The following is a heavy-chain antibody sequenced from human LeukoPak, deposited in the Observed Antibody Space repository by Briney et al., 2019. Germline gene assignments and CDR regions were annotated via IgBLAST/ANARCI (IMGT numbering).Heavy chain of an antibody. CDR2: ISGSGGST. D-gene: IGHD3-22*01. V-gene: IGHV3-23*01. J-gene: IGHJ2*01. Sequence: PGGSLRLSCAASGFTFSSYAMSWVRQAPGKGLEWVSAISGSGGSTYYADSVKGRFTIFRDNSKNTLYLQMNSLRAEDTAVYYCARVPGYYYDSSGYNWYFDLWGRGTLVTVSS. CDR3: ARVPGYYYDSSGYNWYFDL. CDR1: GFTFSSYA.